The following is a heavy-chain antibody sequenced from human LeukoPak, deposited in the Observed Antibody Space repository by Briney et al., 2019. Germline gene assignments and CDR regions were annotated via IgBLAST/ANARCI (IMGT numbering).Heavy chain of an antibody. D-gene: IGHD4-17*01. CDR2: ISSSSSYI. CDR1: GFTFSSYS. V-gene: IGHV3-21*01. CDR3: AKMTTVTRYYYYGMDV. Sequence: GGSLRLSCAASGFTFSSYSMNWVRQAPGKGLEWVSSISSSSSYIYYADSVKGRSTISRDNAKNSLYLQMNSLRAEDTAVYYCAKMTTVTRYYYYGMDVWGQGTTVTVSS. J-gene: IGHJ6*02.